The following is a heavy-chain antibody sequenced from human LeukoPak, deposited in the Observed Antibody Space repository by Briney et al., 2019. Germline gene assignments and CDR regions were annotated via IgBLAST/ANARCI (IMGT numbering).Heavy chain of an antibody. CDR3: AKDRGSQNTDFDY. D-gene: IGHD1-26*01. Sequence: GRSLRLSCAASGFTFDDYAMHWVRQAQGKGLEWVSGISWNSGSIGYADSVKGRFTISRDNAKNSLYLQMNSLRAEDTALYYCAKDRGSQNTDFDYWGQGTLVTVSS. CDR2: ISWNSGSI. J-gene: IGHJ4*02. CDR1: GFTFDDYA. V-gene: IGHV3-9*01.